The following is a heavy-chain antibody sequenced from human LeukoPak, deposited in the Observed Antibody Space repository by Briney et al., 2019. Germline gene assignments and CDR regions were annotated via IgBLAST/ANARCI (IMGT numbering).Heavy chain of an antibody. J-gene: IGHJ4*02. CDR1: GGSFSGYY. CDR2: INHSGST. Sequence: SETLSLTCAVYGGSFSGYYWSWIRQPPGKGLEWIGEINHSGSTNYNPSLKSRVTISVDTSKNQFSLKLSSVTAADTAVYYCARGLTVTPRYFDYWGQGTLVTVSS. D-gene: IGHD4-11*01. V-gene: IGHV4-34*01. CDR3: ARGLTVTPRYFDY.